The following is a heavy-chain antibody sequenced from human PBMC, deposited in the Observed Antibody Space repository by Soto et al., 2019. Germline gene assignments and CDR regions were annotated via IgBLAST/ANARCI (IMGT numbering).Heavy chain of an antibody. Sequence: SETLSLTCAVSGGSFTGNNWWTWVRQPPGQGLEWIGEIYRTGSTNYNPSLKSRVTISLDKSENQFSLKVTSLTAADTAVYYCASRDPGASVDYWGQGTLVTVSS. CDR2: IYRTGST. J-gene: IGHJ4*02. V-gene: IGHV4-4*02. D-gene: IGHD1-26*01. CDR1: GGSFTGNNW. CDR3: ASRDPGASVDY.